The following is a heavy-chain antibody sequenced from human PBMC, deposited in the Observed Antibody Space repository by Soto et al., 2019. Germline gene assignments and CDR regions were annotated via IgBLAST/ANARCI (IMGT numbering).Heavy chain of an antibody. CDR2: ISSSSSYI. J-gene: IGHJ3*02. D-gene: IGHD1-26*01. CDR1: GFTFSSYA. CDR3: ARAGSYYHDAFDI. Sequence: GGSLRLSCAASGFTFSSYAMSWVRQAPGKGLEWVSAISSSSSYIYYADSVKGRFTISRDNAKNSLYLQMNSLRADDTAVYYCARAGSYYHDAFDIWGQGTMVTVSS. V-gene: IGHV3-21*01.